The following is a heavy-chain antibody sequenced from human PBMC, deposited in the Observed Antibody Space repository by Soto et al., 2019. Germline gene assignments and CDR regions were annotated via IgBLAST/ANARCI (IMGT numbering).Heavy chain of an antibody. V-gene: IGHV3-30*18. J-gene: IGHJ6*02. CDR1: GFPFSSYG. D-gene: IGHD3-22*01. CDR2: ISYDGSNK. Sequence: GGSLRLSCAASGFPFSSYGMHWVRQAPGKGLEWVAVISYDGSNKYYADSVKGRFTISRDNSKNTLYLQMNSLRAEDTAVYYCAKDREWLLQYYYYYGMDVWGQGTTVTVS. CDR3: AKDREWLLQYYYYYGMDV.